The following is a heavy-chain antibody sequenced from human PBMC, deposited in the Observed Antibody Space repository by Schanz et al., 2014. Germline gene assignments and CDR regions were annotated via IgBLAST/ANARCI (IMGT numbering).Heavy chain of an antibody. J-gene: IGHJ3*02. CDR1: GFTFSNFG. Sequence: QVQLVESGGGVVQPGRSLRLSCAASGFTFSNFGLHWVRQAPGKGLNWVAVISSDGTNKYYADSVQGRFTLSKDFSKDTLYLQLTSLRPEDTAVNYCARLATSKSRLGDAVDIWGQGTMVTVSS. CDR2: ISSDGTNK. CDR3: ARLATSKSRLGDAVDI. V-gene: IGHV3-30*03. D-gene: IGHD6-25*01.